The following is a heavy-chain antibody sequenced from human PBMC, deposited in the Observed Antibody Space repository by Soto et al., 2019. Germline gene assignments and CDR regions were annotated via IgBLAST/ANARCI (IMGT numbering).Heavy chain of an antibody. D-gene: IGHD3-10*01. CDR1: GGTFSNYA. CDR2: IIPIFDTA. V-gene: IGHV1-69*06. J-gene: IGHJ4*02. CDR3: ARAEVRGVITQYYFDY. Sequence: QVQLVQSGAEVNKPGSSVKLSCKASGGTFSNYAISWVRQAPGQGLEWMGGIIPIFDTAIYAQKFQDRVTITADKSTSTAYMELSSLRFEDTAVYYCARAEVRGVITQYYFDYWGQGTLVTVSS.